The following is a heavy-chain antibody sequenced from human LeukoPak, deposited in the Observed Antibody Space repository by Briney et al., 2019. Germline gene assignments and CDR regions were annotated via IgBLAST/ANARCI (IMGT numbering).Heavy chain of an antibody. CDR3: ARGSRGAAPTPYYYYMDV. CDR1: GYTFSTYD. J-gene: IGHJ6*03. CDR2: MNPNSGNT. V-gene: IGHV1-8*03. D-gene: IGHD6-13*01. Sequence: ASVKVSCKASGYTFSTYDINWVRQATGQGLEWMGWMNPNSGNTGYAQKFQGRVTITRNTSIKTAYMELSSLRSEDTGVYYCARGSRGAAPTPYYYYMDVWGKGTTVTVSS.